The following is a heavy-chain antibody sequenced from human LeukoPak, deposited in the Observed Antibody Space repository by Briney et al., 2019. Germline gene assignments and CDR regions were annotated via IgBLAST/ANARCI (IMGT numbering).Heavy chain of an antibody. D-gene: IGHD3-22*01. V-gene: IGHV4-34*01. Sequence: KSSETLSLTCAVYGGSFSGYYWSWIRQPPGKGLEWIGEINHSGSTNYNPSLKSRVTISVDTSKNQFSLKLSSVTAADTAVYYCASHDDSSGYYFDYWGQGTLVTVSS. J-gene: IGHJ4*02. CDR1: GGSFSGYY. CDR2: INHSGST. CDR3: ASHDDSSGYYFDY.